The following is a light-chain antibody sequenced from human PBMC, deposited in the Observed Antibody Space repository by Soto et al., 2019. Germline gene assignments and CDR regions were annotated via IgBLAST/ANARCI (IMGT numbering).Light chain of an antibody. Sequence: QSALTQPASVSGSPGQSITISCTGTSSDVGSYNLVSWYQQHPGKAPKLMIYEVSKRPSAVSNRFSGSKSGNTASLTISGLQAEDEADYYFCSYAGSSTLVFGGGTKLTVL. CDR3: CSYAGSSTLV. V-gene: IGLV2-23*02. J-gene: IGLJ2*01. CDR1: SSDVGSYNL. CDR2: EVS.